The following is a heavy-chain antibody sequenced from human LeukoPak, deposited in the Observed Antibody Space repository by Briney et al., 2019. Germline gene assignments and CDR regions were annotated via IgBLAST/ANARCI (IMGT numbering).Heavy chain of an antibody. Sequence: ASVKVSCKASGYTFTSYDINWVRQATGQGLEWMGWMNPNSGNTGYAQKFQGRVTITRNTSISTAYMELRSLRSDDTAVYYCARRGTWGGEFDYWGQGTLVTVSS. CDR1: GYTFTSYD. D-gene: IGHD3-16*01. CDR3: ARRGTWGGEFDY. CDR2: MNPNSGNT. J-gene: IGHJ4*02. V-gene: IGHV1-8*03.